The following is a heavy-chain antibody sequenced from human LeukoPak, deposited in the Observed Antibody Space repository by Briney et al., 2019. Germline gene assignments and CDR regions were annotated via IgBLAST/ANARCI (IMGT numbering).Heavy chain of an antibody. Sequence: PSETLSLTCAVYGGSFSGYYWSWIRQPPGKGLEWIGEINHSGSTNYNPSLKSRVTISVDTSKNQFSLKLSSVTAADTAVYYCASPGHSSSLDYWGQGTLVTVSS. V-gene: IGHV4-34*01. CDR1: GGSFSGYY. J-gene: IGHJ4*02. D-gene: IGHD6-13*01. CDR2: INHSGST. CDR3: ASPGHSSSLDY.